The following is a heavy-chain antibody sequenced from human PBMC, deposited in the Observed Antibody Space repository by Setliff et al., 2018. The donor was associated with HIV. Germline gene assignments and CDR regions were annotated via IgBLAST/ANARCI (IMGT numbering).Heavy chain of an antibody. Sequence: PGGSLRLSCAVSGFTFEDYGMSWVRQAPGKGLEWVSGINWNGGSTGYVDSVKGRFTISRDNAKNSLYLQMNSLRAEDMALYYCAKGFRPVDTALVSGPTYWGQGTRVTV. CDR3: AKGFRPVDTALVSGPTY. CDR1: GFTFEDYG. CDR2: INWNGGST. D-gene: IGHD5-18*01. J-gene: IGHJ4*02. V-gene: IGHV3-20*04.